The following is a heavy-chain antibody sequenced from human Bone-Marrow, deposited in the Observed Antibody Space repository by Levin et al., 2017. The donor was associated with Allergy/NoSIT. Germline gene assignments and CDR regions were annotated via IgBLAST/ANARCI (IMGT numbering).Heavy chain of an antibody. D-gene: IGHD3-3*01. V-gene: IGHV3-33*01. Sequence: GGSLRLSCAASGFTFSNYGLHWVRQAPGKGLEWVALIWYDGSKQYYADSVKGRFTISSDNSNNMLYLQMHSLRAEDTALYYCVRDPTTYYDFWSGTENFYGLDVWGEGATVIVSS. CDR3: VRDPTTYYDFWSGTENFYGLDV. CDR2: IWYDGSKQ. J-gene: IGHJ6*04. CDR1: GFTFSNYG.